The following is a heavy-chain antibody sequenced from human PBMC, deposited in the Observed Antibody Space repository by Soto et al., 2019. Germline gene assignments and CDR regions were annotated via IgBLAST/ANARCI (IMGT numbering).Heavy chain of an antibody. Sequence: VEPTSKDRGDAYASCSRQSAHHAPGQRLEWMGWINAGNGNTKYSQKFQGRVTITRDTSASTAYMELSSLRSEDTAVYYGARGYSGYLAGSDPWGQGTLVTVSS. D-gene: IGHD5-12*01. V-gene: IGHV1-3*01. CDR3: ARGYSGYLAGSDP. J-gene: IGHJ5*02. CDR1: GDAYASCS. CDR2: INAGNGNT.